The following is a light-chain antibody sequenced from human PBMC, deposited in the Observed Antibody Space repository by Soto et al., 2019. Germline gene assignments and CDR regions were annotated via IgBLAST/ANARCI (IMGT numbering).Light chain of an antibody. CDR1: SNNVGGYNY. CDR2: DVT. Sequence: QSALTQPRSVSGSPGQSVTISCTGASNNVGGYNYVSWYQHHPGKVPQLIIYDVTKRPSGVPDRFSGSKSGNTASLTISGLQVEDVADYYCCSYAGTYTWIFGGGTKLTVL. CDR3: CSYAGTYTWI. V-gene: IGLV2-11*01. J-gene: IGLJ2*01.